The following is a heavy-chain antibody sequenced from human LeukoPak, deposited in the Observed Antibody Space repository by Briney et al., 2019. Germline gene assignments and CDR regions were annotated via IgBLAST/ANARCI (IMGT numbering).Heavy chain of an antibody. J-gene: IGHJ6*03. Sequence: GGSLRLSCAASGFTFGSYGMHWVRQAPGKGLEWVAFIRYDGSNKYYADSVKGRFTISRDNSKNTLYLQMNSLRAEDTAVYYCAKEGDYYYYYMDVWGKGTTVTVSS. CDR3: AKEGDYYYYYMDV. CDR1: GFTFGSYG. D-gene: IGHD1-26*01. CDR2: IRYDGSNK. V-gene: IGHV3-30*02.